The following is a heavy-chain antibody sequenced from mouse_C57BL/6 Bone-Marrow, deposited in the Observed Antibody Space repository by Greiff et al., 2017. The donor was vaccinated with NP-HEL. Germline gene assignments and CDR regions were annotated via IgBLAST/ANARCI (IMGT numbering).Heavy chain of an antibody. D-gene: IGHD2-4*01. CDR1: GYTFTDYE. J-gene: IGHJ1*03. CDR2: IDPETGGT. CDR3: TRKDYRWYCDV. V-gene: IGHV1-15*01. Sequence: VKLQESGAELVRPGASVTLSCKASGYTFTDYEMHWVKQTPVHGLEWIGAIDPETGGTAYNQKFKGKAILTADKSSSTAYMELRSLTSEDSADYYCTRKDYRWYCDVWGTGTTVTVAS.